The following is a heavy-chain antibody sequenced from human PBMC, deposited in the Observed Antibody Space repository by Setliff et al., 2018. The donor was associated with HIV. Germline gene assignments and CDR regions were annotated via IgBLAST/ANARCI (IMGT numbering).Heavy chain of an antibody. CDR1: GVSISNSNW. D-gene: IGHD2-15*01. V-gene: IGHV4-4*02. Sequence: SETLSLTCAVSGVSISNSNWWSWVRQPPGKGLEWIGEVSHSGSTNYNPSLKSRVTISVDKSKNQFSLKLSSVTAADTAVYYCARRFGLVQIFYFDYWGQGMLVTSPQ. CDR3: ARRFGLVQIFYFDY. CDR2: VSHSGST. J-gene: IGHJ4*02.